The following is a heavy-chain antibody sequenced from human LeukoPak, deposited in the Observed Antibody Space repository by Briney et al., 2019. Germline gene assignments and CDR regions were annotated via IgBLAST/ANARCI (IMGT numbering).Heavy chain of an antibody. CDR1: GGTFSSYV. D-gene: IGHD5-24*01. V-gene: IGHV1-2*04. CDR3: ARGRSDAFDI. CDR2: INPNSGGT. Sequence: ASVKVSCKASGGTFSSYVISWVRQAPGQGLEWMGWINPNSGGTNYAQKFQGWVTMTRDTSISTAYMELSRLRSDDTAVYYCARGRSDAFDIWGQGTMVTVSS. J-gene: IGHJ3*02.